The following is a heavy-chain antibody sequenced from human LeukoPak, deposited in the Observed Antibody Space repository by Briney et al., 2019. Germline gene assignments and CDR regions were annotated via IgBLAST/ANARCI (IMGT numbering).Heavy chain of an antibody. Sequence: HPGGSLRLSCAASGFTFSSYAMSWVRQAPGKGLEWVSAISGSGGSTYYADSVKGRFTISRDNSKNTLYLQMNSLRAEDTAVYYCAKDFEQWLVKLYFDYWGQGTLVTVSS. CDR1: GFTFSSYA. CDR2: ISGSGGST. D-gene: IGHD6-19*01. J-gene: IGHJ4*02. V-gene: IGHV3-23*01. CDR3: AKDFEQWLVKLYFDY.